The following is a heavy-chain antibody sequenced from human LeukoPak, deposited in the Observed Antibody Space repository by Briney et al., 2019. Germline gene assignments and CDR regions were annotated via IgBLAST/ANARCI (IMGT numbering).Heavy chain of an antibody. CDR2: IYYSGGT. Sequence: GSLRLSCAASGFTFSSYEMHWVRQPPGKGLEWIGSIYYSGGTYYNPSLKSRVTISVDTSKNQFSLKLSSVTAADTAVYYCARLDIVATIGFDYWGQGTLVTVSS. CDR3: ARLDIVATIGFDY. V-gene: IGHV4-39*07. D-gene: IGHD5-12*01. J-gene: IGHJ4*02. CDR1: GFTFSSYE.